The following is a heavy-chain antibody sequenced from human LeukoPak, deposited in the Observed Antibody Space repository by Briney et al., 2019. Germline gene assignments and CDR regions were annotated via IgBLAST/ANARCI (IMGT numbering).Heavy chain of an antibody. J-gene: IGHJ4*02. CDR1: GFTFSSYA. D-gene: IGHD1-26*01. CDR2: ISYDGSNK. Sequence: PGGSLRLSCAASGFTFSSYAMHWVRQAPGKGLEWVAVISYDGSNKYYADSVKGRFTISRDNSKNTLYLQMNSLRPEDTAVYYCARARSGSYYYFDYWGQGTLVTVSS. V-gene: IGHV3-30-3*01. CDR3: ARARSGSYYYFDY.